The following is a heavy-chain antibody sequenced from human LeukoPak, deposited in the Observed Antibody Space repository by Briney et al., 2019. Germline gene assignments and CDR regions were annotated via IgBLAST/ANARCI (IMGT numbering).Heavy chain of an antibody. CDR3: ARVDSGDIVVVVAARHHLPHWFDP. Sequence: SETLSLTCAVYGGSFSDYYWSWLRQPPGKGLEWLGEINHSGSTNHNPSLKNPATISVDTSKNQFSLKLSSVTAADTAVYYCARVDSGDIVVVVAARHHLPHWFDPWGQGTLVTVSS. D-gene: IGHD2-15*01. CDR2: INHSGST. V-gene: IGHV4-34*04. J-gene: IGHJ5*02. CDR1: GGSFSDYY.